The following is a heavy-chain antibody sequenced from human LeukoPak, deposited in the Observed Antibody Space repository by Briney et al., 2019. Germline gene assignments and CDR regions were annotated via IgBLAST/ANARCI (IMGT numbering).Heavy chain of an antibody. V-gene: IGHV4-39*01. CDR1: GASISSNNYY. CDR3: ANYHDYDILTGFVY. J-gene: IGHJ4*02. Sequence: SETLSLTCTVSGASISSNNYYWGWVRQPPGKGLEWIGSIYYSGSTYYNPSLKSRVTISVDTSKNQFSLKLSSVTAADTAVYYCANYHDYDILTGFVYWGQGTLVTVSS. CDR2: IYYSGST. D-gene: IGHD3-9*01.